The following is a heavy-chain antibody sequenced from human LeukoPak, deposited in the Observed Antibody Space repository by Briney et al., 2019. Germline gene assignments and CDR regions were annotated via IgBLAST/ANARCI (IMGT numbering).Heavy chain of an antibody. V-gene: IGHV1-18*01. J-gene: IGHJ4*02. D-gene: IGHD3-22*01. Sequence: ASVKVSCKASGYTFTSYGISWVRQAPGQGLEWMGWISAYNGNTNYAQKLQGRVTMTTDTSTSTAYMELRSLRSDDTAVYYCASVPNYYDSSGYVDYWGQGTLVTVSS. CDR1: GYTFTSYG. CDR3: ASVPNYYDSSGYVDY. CDR2: ISAYNGNT.